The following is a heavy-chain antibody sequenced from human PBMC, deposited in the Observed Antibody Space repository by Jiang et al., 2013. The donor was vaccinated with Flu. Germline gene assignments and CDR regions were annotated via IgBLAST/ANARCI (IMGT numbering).Heavy chain of an antibody. Sequence: VQLVESGGGVVQPGRSLRLSCAASGFTFSTYAMHWVRQAPGKGLEWVATIWYDGTNKYYADSVNGHFTISRDNSENTLYLQMNSLRAEDTAVYYCARPGKRSYGYYYYAMDVWGQGTTVTVSS. D-gene: IGHD1-26*01. CDR3: ARPGKRSYGYYYYAMDV. V-gene: IGHV3-33*01. CDR2: IWYDGTNK. CDR1: GFTFSTYA. J-gene: IGHJ6*02.